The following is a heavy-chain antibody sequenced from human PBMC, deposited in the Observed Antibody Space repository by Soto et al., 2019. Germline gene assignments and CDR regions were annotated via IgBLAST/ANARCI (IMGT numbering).Heavy chain of an antibody. CDR2: ISATGGSI. CDR1: GIIFSNYN. D-gene: IGHD5-18*01. CDR3: ATDWGYPYGHAFDS. V-gene: IGHV3-21*01. Sequence: EVHLVESGGGLVKPGGSLRLSCAASGIIFSNYNINWVRQVPGTGLAWVSYISATGGSIYYADSVKGRFTISRDNAKNSMYLQMDSLRAEDTAVYYCATDWGYPYGHAFDSWGQGTLVTVSS. J-gene: IGHJ4*02.